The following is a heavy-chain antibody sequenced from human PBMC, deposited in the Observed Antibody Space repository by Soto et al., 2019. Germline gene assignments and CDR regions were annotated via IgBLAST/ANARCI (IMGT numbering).Heavy chain of an antibody. V-gene: IGHV3-23*01. D-gene: IGHD4-17*01. CDR2: ISGSGGST. Sequence: EVQLLESGGSLVQPGGSLRLSCAASGFTFSSYAMSWVRQAPGKGLEWVSAISGSGGSTYYADSVKGRFTISRDNSKNTLYLQMHSLRAEDSAVYYCAKLLLPMTTVSWGQGTLVTVSS. J-gene: IGHJ4*02. CDR1: GFTFSSYA. CDR3: AKLLLPMTTVS.